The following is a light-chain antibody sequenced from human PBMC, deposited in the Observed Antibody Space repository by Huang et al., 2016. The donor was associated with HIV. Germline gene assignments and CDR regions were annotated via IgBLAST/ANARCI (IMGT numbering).Light chain of an antibody. Sequence: DIQMTQSQSSVSASVGDRVTITCRASQDINSWLAWYQQKPGKAPKLLIYSASNLQSGVPSRFSGSGSGTDFTLTISSLQPEDFATYYCQQANSFPLTFGGGTKVKIK. CDR3: QQANSFPLT. CDR1: QDINSW. J-gene: IGKJ4*01. V-gene: IGKV1D-12*01. CDR2: SAS.